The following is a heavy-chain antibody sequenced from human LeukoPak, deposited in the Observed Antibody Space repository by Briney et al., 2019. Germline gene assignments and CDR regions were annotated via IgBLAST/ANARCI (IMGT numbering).Heavy chain of an antibody. V-gene: IGHV3-23*01. CDR2: ISGSGGST. D-gene: IGHD2/OR15-2a*01. CDR1: GFTFSSYA. Sequence: PGGSLGLSCAASGFTFSSYAMSWVRQAPGKGLEWVSAISGSGGSTYYADSVKGRFTISRDNSKNTLYLQMNSLRAEDTAVYYCAKDIVLVLPDYTYYNGLDVWGQGTTVTVSS. J-gene: IGHJ6*02. CDR3: AKDIVLVLPDYTYYNGLDV.